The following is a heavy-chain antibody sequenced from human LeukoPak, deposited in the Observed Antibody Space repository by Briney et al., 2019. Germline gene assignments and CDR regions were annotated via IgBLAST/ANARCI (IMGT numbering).Heavy chain of an antibody. CDR2: NNVAGNS. CDR1: GGFIHTYN. Sequence: SETLSLTCTVSGGFIHTYNWIWIRQPAGKGLEWVGRNNVAGNSYYNPSLKGRVSISVDRPNNRFSLELTSVTAADMAVYYCARDREHSYGSDLDHWGQGILVTVSS. J-gene: IGHJ4*02. V-gene: IGHV4-4*07. D-gene: IGHD5-18*01. CDR3: ARDREHSYGSDLDH.